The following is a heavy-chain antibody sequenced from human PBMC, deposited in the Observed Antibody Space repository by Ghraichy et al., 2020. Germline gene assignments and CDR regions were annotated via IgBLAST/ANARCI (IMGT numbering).Heavy chain of an antibody. CDR1: GFTVSSNY. D-gene: IGHD6-19*01. CDR2: IYSGGST. Sequence: GGSLRLSCAASGFTVSSNYMSWVRQAPGKGLEWVSVIYSGGSTYYADSVKGRVTISRDNSKNTLYLQMNSLRAEDTAVYYCARDRGWYFAFDIWGQGTMVTVSP. J-gene: IGHJ3*02. V-gene: IGHV3-53*01. CDR3: ARDRGWYFAFDI.